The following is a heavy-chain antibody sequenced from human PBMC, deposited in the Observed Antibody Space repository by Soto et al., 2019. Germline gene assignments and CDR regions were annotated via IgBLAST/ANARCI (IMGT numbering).Heavy chain of an antibody. D-gene: IGHD2-15*01. V-gene: IGHV1-46*01. J-gene: IGHJ4*02. CDR3: ARETRDCSGGSCYSSPLSDYFDY. Sequence: ASVKVSCKASGYTFTSYYMHWVRQAPGQGLEWMGIINPSGGSTSYAQKFQGRVTMTRDTSTSTVYMELSSLRSEDTAVYYCARETRDCSGGSCYSSPLSDYFDYWGQGTLVTVSS. CDR1: GYTFTSYY. CDR2: INPSGGST.